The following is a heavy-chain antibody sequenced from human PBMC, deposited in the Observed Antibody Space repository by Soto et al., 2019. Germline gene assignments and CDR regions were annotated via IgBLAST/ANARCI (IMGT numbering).Heavy chain of an antibody. CDR3: ARGGGSFRDGYNYSDFDY. CDR2: TYYRSKWYN. V-gene: IGHV6-1*01. Sequence: SQTLSLTCAISGDSVSSNSAAWNWIRQSPSRGLEWLGRTYYRSKWYNDYAVSVKSRITINPETSKNQFSLQLNSVTPEETAVDYCARGGGSFRDGYNYSDFDYWGHGTLVTVSS. J-gene: IGHJ4*01. D-gene: IGHD5-12*01. CDR1: GDSVSSNSAA.